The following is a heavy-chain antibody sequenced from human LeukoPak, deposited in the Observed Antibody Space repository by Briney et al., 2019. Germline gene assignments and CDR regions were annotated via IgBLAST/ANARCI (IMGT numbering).Heavy chain of an antibody. Sequence: KPSGTLSLTCTVSGGSISSYYWSWIRQPPGKGLEWIGYIYYSGSTNYNPSLKSRVTISVDTSKNQFSLKLSSVTAADTAVYYCARHPRFRSRDMDVWGKGTTVTISS. CDR1: GGSISSYY. J-gene: IGHJ6*04. CDR3: ARHPRFRSRDMDV. V-gene: IGHV4-59*08. CDR2: IYYSGST. D-gene: IGHD2-21*01.